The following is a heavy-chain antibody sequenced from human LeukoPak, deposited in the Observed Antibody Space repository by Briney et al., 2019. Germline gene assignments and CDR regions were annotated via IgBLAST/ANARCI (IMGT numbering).Heavy chain of an antibody. J-gene: IGHJ3*02. V-gene: IGHV5-51*01. CDR3: ARSVVVAATDAFAI. D-gene: IGHD2-15*01. CDR1: GYSFTTYW. Sequence: GESLQISCKVSGYSFTTYWIGWVRQMPGKGLEWMGIIYPGDSDTRYSPSFQGQVTISADKSVSTAYLQWSSLKASDTAMYYCARSVVVAATDAFAIWGQGTMVTVSS. CDR2: IYPGDSDT.